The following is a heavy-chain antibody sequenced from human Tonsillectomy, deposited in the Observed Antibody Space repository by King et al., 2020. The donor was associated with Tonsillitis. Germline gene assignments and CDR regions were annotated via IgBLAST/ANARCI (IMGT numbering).Heavy chain of an antibody. D-gene: IGHD1-26*01. Sequence: VQLVESGGGLVQPGGSLRLSCAASGFTFSSYAMCWVRQVPGKGLEWVSAISGSGCSTYYADSVKGRFTISIDKSKNTLYLQMNSLRAEDTAVYYCAKEIVGATTWYYGMDVWGQGTTVTVSS. J-gene: IGHJ6*02. CDR2: ISGSGCST. CDR1: GFTFSSYA. CDR3: AKEIVGATTWYYGMDV. V-gene: IGHV3-23*04.